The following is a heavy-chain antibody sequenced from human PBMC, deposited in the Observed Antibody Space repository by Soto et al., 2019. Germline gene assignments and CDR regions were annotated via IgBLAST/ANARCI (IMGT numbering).Heavy chain of an antibody. J-gene: IGHJ6*02. V-gene: IGHV3-33*01. CDR1: GFTFSSYG. CDR2: TWADGSNK. Sequence: QVQLVESGGGVVQPGRSLRLSCAASGFTFSSYGMHWVRQAPGMGLEWVTLTWADGSNKYYGDSVKGRFTISRDNSKNTLYLQMNSLRAEDTAVYYCARDMGYSSGHGMDVWGQGTTVTVSS. CDR3: ARDMGYSSGHGMDV. D-gene: IGHD6-19*01.